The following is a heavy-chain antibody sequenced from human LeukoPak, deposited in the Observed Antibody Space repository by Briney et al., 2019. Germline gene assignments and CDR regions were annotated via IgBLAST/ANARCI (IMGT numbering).Heavy chain of an antibody. CDR3: ARGRNYTSGYTVTELGSGYFDY. CDR2: IYYSGRT. CDR1: GGSISSFY. J-gene: IGHJ4*02. V-gene: IGHV4-59*01. D-gene: IGHD5-18*01. Sequence: PSETLSLTCTVSGGSISSFYWNWIRLPPGKGLELIGYIYYSGRTNYNPSLKSRVTISVDSSKNQFSLRLSSVTAADTAMYYCARGRNYTSGYTVTELGSGYFDYWGQGTLVTVSS.